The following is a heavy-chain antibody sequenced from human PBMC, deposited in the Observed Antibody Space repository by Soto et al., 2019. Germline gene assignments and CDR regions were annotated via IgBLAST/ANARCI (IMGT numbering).Heavy chain of an antibody. CDR1: GYTFTSYD. J-gene: IGHJ4*02. CDR3: ARALHYYDFWSGYQSQYYFDY. V-gene: IGHV1-8*01. Sequence: QVQLVQSGAEVKKPGASVKVSCKASGYTFTSYDINWVRQATGQGLEWMGWMNPNSGNTGYAQKFQGRVTMTRNTSLSTAYMELSSLRSEDTAVYYCARALHYYDFWSGYQSQYYFDYWGQGTLVTVSS. D-gene: IGHD3-3*01. CDR2: MNPNSGNT.